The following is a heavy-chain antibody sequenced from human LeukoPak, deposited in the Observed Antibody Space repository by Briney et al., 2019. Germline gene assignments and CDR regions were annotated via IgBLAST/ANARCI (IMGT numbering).Heavy chain of an antibody. D-gene: IGHD5-24*01. J-gene: IGHJ4*02. CDR1: GFTFSSYS. CDR2: ISSSSSYI. V-gene: IGHV3-21*01. CDR3: AGARGGSVEMATD. Sequence: GGSLRLSCAASGFTFSSYSMNWVRQAPGKGLEWVSSISSSSSYIYYADSVKGRFTISGDNAKNSLYLQMNSLRAEDTAVYYCAGARGGSVEMATDWGQGTLVTVSS.